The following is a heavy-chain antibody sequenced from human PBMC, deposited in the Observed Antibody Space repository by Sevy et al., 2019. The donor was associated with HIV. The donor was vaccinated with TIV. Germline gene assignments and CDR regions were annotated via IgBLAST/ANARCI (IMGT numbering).Heavy chain of an antibody. CDR1: GFTFSSYA. Sequence: GGSLRLSCAASGFTFSSYAMSWVRQAPGKGLEWVSAISGSGGSTYYADSVKGRFTISRDNSKNTLYLQMNSLRAEDTAVYYCAKSIGAYYYYCMDVWGQGTTVTVSS. J-gene: IGHJ6*02. V-gene: IGHV3-23*01. CDR3: AKSIGAYYYYCMDV. CDR2: ISGSGGST. D-gene: IGHD6-6*01.